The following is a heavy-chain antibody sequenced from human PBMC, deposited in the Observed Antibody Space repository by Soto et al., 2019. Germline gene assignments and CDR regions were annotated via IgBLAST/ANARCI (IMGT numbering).Heavy chain of an antibody. J-gene: IGHJ4*02. CDR1: GFTFSSYA. D-gene: IGHD3-3*01. Sequence: GGSLRLSCAASGFTFSSYAMSWVRQAPGKGLEWVSAISGSGGSTYYADSVKGRFTISRDNSKNTLYLQMNSLRAEDTAVYYCAKGFGFLEWLAERYYFDYWGQGTLVTVSS. CDR3: AKGFGFLEWLAERYYFDY. CDR2: ISGSGGST. V-gene: IGHV3-23*01.